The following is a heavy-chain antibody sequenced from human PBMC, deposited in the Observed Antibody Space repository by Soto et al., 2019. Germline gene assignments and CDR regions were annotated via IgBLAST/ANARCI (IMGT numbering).Heavy chain of an antibody. CDR3: ARHEVAAAIDY. J-gene: IGHJ4*02. CDR2: IYYSGRT. Sequence: QLQLQESGPGLVKPSETLSLTCTVSGGSISSSSYYWGWIRQPPGKGLEWIGSIYYSGRTYYNPSLKSRVTISVDTSKNQFSLKLSSVTAADTAVYYCARHEVAAAIDYWGQGTLVTVSS. V-gene: IGHV4-39*01. CDR1: GGSISSSSYY. D-gene: IGHD6-13*01.